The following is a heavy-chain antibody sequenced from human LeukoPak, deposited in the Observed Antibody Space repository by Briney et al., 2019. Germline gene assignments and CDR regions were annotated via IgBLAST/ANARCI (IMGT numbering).Heavy chain of an antibody. CDR3: AKEGDQFRGYLDA. CDR2: IWHDGSVE. Sequence: PGGSLRLSCTASGFMFSRLGMQWVRQAPGEGLEWVAMIWHDGSVEEYADSVKGRFNISRDNSKKTLYLQMNSLRDDDTAVYYCAKEGDQFRGYLDAWGKGTTVTVSS. J-gene: IGHJ6*03. D-gene: IGHD3-16*01. CDR1: GFMFSRLG. V-gene: IGHV3-33*06.